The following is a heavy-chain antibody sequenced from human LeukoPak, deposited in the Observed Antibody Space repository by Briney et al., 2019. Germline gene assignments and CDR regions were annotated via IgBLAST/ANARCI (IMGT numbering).Heavy chain of an antibody. Sequence: GGSLRLSCAASGFTFSSYEMNWVRQAPGKGLEWVSYISGSGNTKYYADSVKGRFTISRDNAENSLYLQMNSLRAEDTAVYYCARGGVAVAGHFFDYWGQGTLVTVSS. D-gene: IGHD6-19*01. CDR1: GFTFSSYE. CDR2: ISGSGNTK. CDR3: ARGGVAVAGHFFDY. J-gene: IGHJ4*02. V-gene: IGHV3-48*03.